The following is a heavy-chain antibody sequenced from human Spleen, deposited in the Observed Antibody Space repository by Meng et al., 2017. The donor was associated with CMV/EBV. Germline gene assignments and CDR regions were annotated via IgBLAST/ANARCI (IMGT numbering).Heavy chain of an antibody. V-gene: IGHV1-2*02. CDR3: ARGGDYDRYWFDP. CDR2: ITPTSGGT. Sequence: KPSESPFTAYNRPWCRQAPGQGLEWMGWITPTSGGTNFAQKFQGRVTMTRGTSIRTAYMELSRLRSDDTAVYYCARGGDYDRYWFDPWGQGTLVTVSS. CDR1: ESPFTAYN. J-gene: IGHJ5*02. D-gene: IGHD3-22*01.